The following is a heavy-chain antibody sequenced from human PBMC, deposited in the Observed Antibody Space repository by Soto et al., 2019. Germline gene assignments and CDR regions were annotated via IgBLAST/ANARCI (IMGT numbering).Heavy chain of an antibody. V-gene: IGHV4-34*01. D-gene: IGHD3-3*01. Sequence: TLSLTCAVYGGSFSGYYWNWIRQPPGKGLEWIGEIDHSGYTNYNPSLKSRVTISVDTSKNQFSLRLTSVTAADTAVYYCARVRDWFDPWGQGTLVTVS. CDR2: IDHSGYT. J-gene: IGHJ5*02. CDR1: GGSFSGYY. CDR3: ARVRDWFDP.